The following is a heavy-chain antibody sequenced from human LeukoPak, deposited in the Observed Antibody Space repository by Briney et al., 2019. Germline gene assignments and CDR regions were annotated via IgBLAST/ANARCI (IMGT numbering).Heavy chain of an antibody. CDR1: GFTFSNNA. CDR3: ARDRYSSGWYGHFDY. CDR2: ISYDGGNE. J-gene: IGHJ4*02. D-gene: IGHD6-19*01. V-gene: IGHV3-30-3*01. Sequence: GGSLRLSCAASGFTFSNNAIHWVGQAPGKGLDCVAVISYDGGNEYYTDSVKGRFTISRDNSKNTLYLQMNSLRADDTAVYYCARDRYSSGWYGHFDYWGQGTLVTVSS.